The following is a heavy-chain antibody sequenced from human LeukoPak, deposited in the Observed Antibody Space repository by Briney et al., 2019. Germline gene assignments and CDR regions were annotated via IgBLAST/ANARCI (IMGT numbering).Heavy chain of an antibody. Sequence: SETLSLTCAVYGGSFSGYYWSWIRQPPGKGLEWIGEINHSGSTNYNPSLKSRVTISVDTSKNQFSLKLSSVTAADTAVYFCARGPYSYDSSGAFDIWGQGTMVTASS. CDR3: ARGPYSYDSSGAFDI. CDR2: INHSGST. CDR1: GGSFSGYY. D-gene: IGHD3-22*01. V-gene: IGHV4-34*01. J-gene: IGHJ3*02.